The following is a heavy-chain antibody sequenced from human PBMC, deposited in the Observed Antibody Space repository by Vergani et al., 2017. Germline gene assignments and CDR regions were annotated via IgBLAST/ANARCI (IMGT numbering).Heavy chain of an antibody. Sequence: QVQLQESGPGLVKPSETLSLTCTVSGGSISSYYWSWIRQPPGKGLEWIGYIYYSGSTNYNPSLKSRVTISVDTSKNQFSLKLSSVTAADTAVYYCARVGYSGSPGAFYIWGQGTMVTVSS. J-gene: IGHJ3*02. CDR3: ARVGYSGSPGAFYI. V-gene: IGHV4-59*01. CDR2: IYYSGST. CDR1: GGSISSYY. D-gene: IGHD1-26*01.